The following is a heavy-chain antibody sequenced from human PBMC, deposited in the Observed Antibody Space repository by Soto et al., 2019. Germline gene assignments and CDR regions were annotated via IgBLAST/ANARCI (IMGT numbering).Heavy chain of an antibody. CDR2: MFYGVST. CDR3: ARLPSRHLVDY. Sequence: SETLSLTGTVSGSSINSSGYYWGWIRQPPGKGLEWIGSMFYGVSTYYNPSLKSRVTVSVDTSKNQFSLNLRSVTAADTAVYYCARLPSRHLVDYWGQGTLVTVSS. D-gene: IGHD3-3*02. V-gene: IGHV4-39*01. J-gene: IGHJ4*02. CDR1: GSSINSSGYY.